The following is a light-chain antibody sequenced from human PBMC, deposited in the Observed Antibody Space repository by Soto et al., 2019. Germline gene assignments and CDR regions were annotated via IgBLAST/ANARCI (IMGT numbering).Light chain of an antibody. J-gene: IGLJ2*01. CDR3: SAYTSRSTLV. V-gene: IGLV2-14*01. CDR1: SRDIGAYNL. Sequence: QSALTQPASVSGSPGQSITISCSGTSRDIGAYNLVSWYQQPPGKAPKLLIYEVRNRPSGISNRFSGSKSGTTASLTISSLLPEDEADYYCSAYTSRSTLVFGGGTMVTVL. CDR2: EVR.